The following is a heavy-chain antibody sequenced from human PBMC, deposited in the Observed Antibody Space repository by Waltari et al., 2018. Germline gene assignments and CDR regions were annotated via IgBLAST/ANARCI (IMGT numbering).Heavy chain of an antibody. CDR2: ITSSGRI. Sequence: VQLMESGGGLVKPGGSLRLSCAASGFSFSSYNITWVRQAPGKGLEWVSSITSSGRIFYAASVRGRFTISRDNTKSSLYLQMNYLRVEDTAVYYCARDRSSDDAFDIWGQGTVVTV. CDR3: ARDRSSDDAFDI. CDR1: GFSFSSYN. J-gene: IGHJ3*02. V-gene: IGHV3-21*01.